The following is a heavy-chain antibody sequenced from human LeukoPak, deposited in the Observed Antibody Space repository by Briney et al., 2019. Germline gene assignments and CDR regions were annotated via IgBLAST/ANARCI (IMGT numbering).Heavy chain of an antibody. Sequence: SETLSLTCAVYGGSFSGYYWTWIRQPPGKGLEWIGVIHYSGRINYNPSLKSRVTISADTSNNHFSLKMNSVTAADTAVYYCSRGTDAYKCGNSWGQGTLVTVSS. J-gene: IGHJ4*02. CDR2: IHYSGRI. CDR1: GGSFSGYY. CDR3: SRGTDAYKCGNS. V-gene: IGHV4-34*01. D-gene: IGHD5-24*01.